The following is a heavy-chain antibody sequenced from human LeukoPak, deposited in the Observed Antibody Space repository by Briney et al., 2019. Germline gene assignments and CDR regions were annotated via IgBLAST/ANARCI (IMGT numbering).Heavy chain of an antibody. J-gene: IGHJ4*02. CDR2: ISYDGSNK. D-gene: IGHD2-15*01. V-gene: IGHV3-30-3*01. CDR3: ARDGSRYCSGGSCYYFDY. Sequence: GRSLRLSCVASGFTFSSYAMHWVRQAPGKGLEWVTVISYDGSNKYYADSVKGRFTISRDNSKNTLYLQMNSLRAEDTAVYYCARDGSRYCSGGSCYYFDYWGQGTLVTVSS. CDR1: GFTFSSYA.